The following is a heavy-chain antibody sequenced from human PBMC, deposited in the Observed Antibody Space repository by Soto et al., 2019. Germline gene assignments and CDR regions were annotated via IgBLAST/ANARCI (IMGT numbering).Heavy chain of an antibody. D-gene: IGHD6-25*01. CDR3: ARVGYSSATRRIYYYYGMDV. CDR2: MNPNSGNT. J-gene: IGHJ6*02. V-gene: IGHV1-8*01. Sequence: ASVKVSCKASGYTFTSYDINWVRQATGQGLEWMGWMNPNSGNTGYAQKFQGRVTMTRNTSISTAYMELSSLRSEDTAVYYCARVGYSSATRRIYYYYGMDVWGQGTTVTVSS. CDR1: GYTFTSYD.